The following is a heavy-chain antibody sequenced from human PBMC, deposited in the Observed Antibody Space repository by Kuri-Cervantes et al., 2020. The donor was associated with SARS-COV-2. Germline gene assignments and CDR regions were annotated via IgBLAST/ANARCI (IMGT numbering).Heavy chain of an antibody. Sequence: GESLKISCVASGFTFSAYTLNWVRQAPGKGLEWVSSITRSSVYISYADSLKGRFTISRDNAKNSLYLQMNSLRAEDTAVYYCARFPHPSYYDFWSGYYNNDAFDIWGQGTMVTVSS. J-gene: IGHJ3*02. CDR3: ARFPHPSYYDFWSGYYNNDAFDI. CDR2: ITRSSVYI. CDR1: GFTFSAYT. V-gene: IGHV3-21*01. D-gene: IGHD3-3*01.